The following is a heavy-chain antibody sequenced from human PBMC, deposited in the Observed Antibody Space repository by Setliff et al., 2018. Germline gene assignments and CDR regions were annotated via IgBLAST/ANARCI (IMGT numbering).Heavy chain of an antibody. V-gene: IGHV1-69*05. CDR1: GGTFSSYG. CDR2: TIPMFGST. Sequence: GASVKVSCKASGGTFSSYGVSWVRQAPGQGLEWMGGTIPMFGSTNYAQKFQGRVTIMTDESTSTAYMEVSSLRYEDTAVYYCARDRKEVVISPSQAAFDIWGQGTMVTVSS. D-gene: IGHD3-22*01. J-gene: IGHJ3*02. CDR3: ARDRKEVVISPSQAAFDI.